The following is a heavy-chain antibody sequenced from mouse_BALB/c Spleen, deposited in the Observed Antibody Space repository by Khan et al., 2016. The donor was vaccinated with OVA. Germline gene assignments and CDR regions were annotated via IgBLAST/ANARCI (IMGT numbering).Heavy chain of an antibody. D-gene: IGHD1-2*01. CDR1: GFNIKDTY. V-gene: IGHV14-3*02. CDR2: IDPATGNI. J-gene: IGHJ4*01. Sequence: VQLQQSGAELVKPGASVKLSCTTSGFNIKDTYIHWVKQRPEQGLEWVGRIDPATGNIKYYPKFQGMATITADTSSNTAYLHLSSLTSEDTAVYYCARTEIHYYGSYTLDYWGQGTSVTVSS. CDR3: ARTEIHYYGSYTLDY.